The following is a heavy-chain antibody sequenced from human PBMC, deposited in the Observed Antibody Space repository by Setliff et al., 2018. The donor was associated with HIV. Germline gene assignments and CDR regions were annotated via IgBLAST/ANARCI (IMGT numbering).Heavy chain of an antibody. CDR2: ITPSGAT. D-gene: IGHD6-19*01. CDR1: GGSVSGHY. V-gene: IGHV4-34*01. CDR3: ARDHWVAGLDY. Sequence: TSETLSLTCAVYGGSVSGHYWGWFRQPPGKGLEWIGEITPSGATNYLPSLKSRVTMSLDTSKNQFSLKLTSVTAADTAVYYCARDHWVAGLDYWGQGTLVTISS. J-gene: IGHJ4*02.